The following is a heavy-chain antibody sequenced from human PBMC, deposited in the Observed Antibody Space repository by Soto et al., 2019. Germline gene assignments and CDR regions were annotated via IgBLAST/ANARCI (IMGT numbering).Heavy chain of an antibody. CDR2: IYYSGGT. D-gene: IGHD2-15*01. V-gene: IGHV4-39*01. Sequence: QLQLQESGPGLVRPSETLSLTCTVSGGSISSSGYYWGWIRQPPGKGLDWIGNIYYSGGTYYNPSLKSRVTISLDTSRNQFSLNLYSVTAADTSVYFCARLGSVGDRYIDYWGQGTLVSVSS. CDR1: GGSISSSGYY. J-gene: IGHJ4*02. CDR3: ARLGSVGDRYIDY.